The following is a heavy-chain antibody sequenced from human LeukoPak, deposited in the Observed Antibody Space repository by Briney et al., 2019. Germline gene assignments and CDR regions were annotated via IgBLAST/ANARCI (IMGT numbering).Heavy chain of an antibody. CDR1: GGTSSSYT. D-gene: IGHD2-21*02. V-gene: IGHV1-69*13. CDR3: ARAYCGGDCPPGY. CDR2: IVPMFGTA. Sequence: SVKVSCKASGGTSSSYTFSWVRQAPGQGLEWMGRIVPMFGTANYAQNFQGRVTITADESTSTVYMELSSLRSEDTAAYSCARAYCGGDCPPGYWGQGTLVTVSS. J-gene: IGHJ4*02.